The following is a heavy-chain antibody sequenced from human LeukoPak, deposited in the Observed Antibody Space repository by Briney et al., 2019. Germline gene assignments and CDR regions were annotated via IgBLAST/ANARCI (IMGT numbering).Heavy chain of an antibody. Sequence: GGSLILSCAASGFTFSSYAMSWVRQAPGKGLEWVSAISGSGGSTYYADSVKGRFTISRDNSKNTLYLQMNSLRAEDTAVYYCAKDSSGYDSGGFDYWGQGTLVTVSS. J-gene: IGHJ4*02. CDR2: ISGSGGST. V-gene: IGHV3-23*01. D-gene: IGHD5-12*01. CDR1: GFTFSSYA. CDR3: AKDSSGYDSGGFDY.